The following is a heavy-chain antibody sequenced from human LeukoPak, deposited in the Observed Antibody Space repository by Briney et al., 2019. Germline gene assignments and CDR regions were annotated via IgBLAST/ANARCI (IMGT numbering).Heavy chain of an antibody. CDR3: ARDDSAYSYYFDY. J-gene: IGHJ4*02. CDR1: GFTFSDSY. D-gene: IGHD3-22*01. Sequence: GGSLSLSCAASGFTFSDSYMSWIRQAPGKGLEWLSYISSSGSSIYYADSVKGRFTISRDSAKNSLYLQMNNLRAEDTAVYYRARDDSAYSYYFDYWGQGTLATVSS. V-gene: IGHV3-11*01. CDR2: ISSSGSSI.